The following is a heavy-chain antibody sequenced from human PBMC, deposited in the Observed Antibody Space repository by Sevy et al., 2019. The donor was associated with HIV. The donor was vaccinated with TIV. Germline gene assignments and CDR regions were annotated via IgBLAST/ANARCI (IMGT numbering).Heavy chain of an antibody. V-gene: IGHV3-30-3*01. J-gene: IGHJ6*02. D-gene: IGHD2-2*01. CDR2: ISYDGSNK. Sequence: GGSLRLSCAASGFTFSSYAMHWVRQAPGKGLEWVAVISYDGSNKYYADSVKGRFTISRDNSKNTLYLQMNSLRAEDTAVYYWARDGRPPRGYCSSTSCRLNYYGMDVWGQGTTVTVSS. CDR1: GFTFSSYA. CDR3: ARDGRPPRGYCSSTSCRLNYYGMDV.